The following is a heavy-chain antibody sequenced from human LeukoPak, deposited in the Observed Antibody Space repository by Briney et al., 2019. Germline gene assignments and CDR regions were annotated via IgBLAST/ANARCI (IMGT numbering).Heavy chain of an antibody. CDR3: ARGGWELSHY. CDR2: IYDSGST. Sequence: SETLSLTCTVSGGSIRSYRWSWIRQPPGKRLEWIGYIYDSGSTNYNPSLKSRVTISIDTSKNQFSLKLSSVTAEDTAVYYCARGGWELSHYWGQGTLVTVSS. D-gene: IGHD1-26*01. J-gene: IGHJ4*02. V-gene: IGHV4-59*01. CDR1: GGSIRSYR.